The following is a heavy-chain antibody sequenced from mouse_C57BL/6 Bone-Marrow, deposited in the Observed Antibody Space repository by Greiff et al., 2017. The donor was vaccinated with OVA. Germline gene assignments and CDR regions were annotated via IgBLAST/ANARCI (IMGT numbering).Heavy chain of an antibody. Sequence: EVMLVESGGGLVQPGDSLSLSCAASGFTFTNYYMSWVRQPPGKALEWLAFIRNKPNGSTTEYSASVKGRFTISRDNSQSNLYLQMNALRAEDSATYYCARYKGRVAVDYFDYWGQGTALTVSS. CDR2: IRNKPNGSTT. CDR1: GFTFTNYY. J-gene: IGHJ2*01. CDR3: ARYKGRVAVDYFDY. D-gene: IGHD1-1*01. V-gene: IGHV7-3*01.